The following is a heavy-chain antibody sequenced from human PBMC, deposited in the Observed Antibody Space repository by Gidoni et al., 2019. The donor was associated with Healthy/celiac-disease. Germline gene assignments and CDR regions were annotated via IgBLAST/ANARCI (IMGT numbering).Heavy chain of an antibody. CDR3: AKESSGYSKYFDY. CDR2: ISGSGGST. D-gene: IGHD3-22*01. CDR1: GFTFSSYA. J-gene: IGHJ4*02. V-gene: IGHV3-23*01. Sequence: EVQLLESGGGLVQPGGSLRLYCAAPGFTFSSYAMSWVRQAPGKGLEWVSAISGSGGSTYYADSVKGRFTISRDNSKNTLYLQMNSLRAEDTAVYYCAKESSGYSKYFDYWGQGILVTVSS.